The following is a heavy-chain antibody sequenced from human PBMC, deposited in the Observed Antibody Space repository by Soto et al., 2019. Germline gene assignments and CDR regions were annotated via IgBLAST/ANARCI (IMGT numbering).Heavy chain of an antibody. D-gene: IGHD2-15*01. CDR1: GFSFSNHA. CDR3: ARRFCSGATCNGNAAFDL. J-gene: IGHJ3*01. V-gene: IGHV3-30-3*01. Sequence: QVQLVESGGGVVQPGRSLRLSCAASGFSFSNHAFHWVRQAPGKGLEWVAGLSVAGSVKYYADSVKGRFTTSRDNSKNTGYLPMNSLGAADTAVYYCARRFCSGATCNGNAAFDLWGQGTMVNVCS. CDR2: LSVAGSVK.